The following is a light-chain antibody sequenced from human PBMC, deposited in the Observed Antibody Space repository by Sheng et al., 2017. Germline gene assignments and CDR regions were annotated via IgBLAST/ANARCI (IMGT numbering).Light chain of an antibody. CDR1: QSVSSY. J-gene: IGKJ4*01. CDR3: QQYGTSPPIT. Sequence: EIVLTQSPDTLSLSPGERATVSCRASQSVSSYLAWYQQKPGQAPRLLIYDASNRATGIPARFSGSASGTDFTLTISRLEPEDFAVYYCQQYGTSPPITFGGGTKVEI. CDR2: DAS. V-gene: IGKV3-20*01.